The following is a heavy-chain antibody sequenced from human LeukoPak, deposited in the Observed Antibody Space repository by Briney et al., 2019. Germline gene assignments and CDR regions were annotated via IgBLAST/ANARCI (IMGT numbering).Heavy chain of an antibody. Sequence: GGSLRLSCAASGFTFSSYWMSWVCQAPGQGLDLVAHIKQDCSEKYYVDSVKGRFTISIDNAKNSLYLQMNSLRAEDTAVYYCARAIVVVPAAEDWFDPWGQGTLVTVSS. D-gene: IGHD2-2*01. CDR2: IKQDCSEK. J-gene: IGHJ5*02. CDR3: ARAIVVVPAAEDWFDP. CDR1: GFTFSSYW. V-gene: IGHV3-7*01.